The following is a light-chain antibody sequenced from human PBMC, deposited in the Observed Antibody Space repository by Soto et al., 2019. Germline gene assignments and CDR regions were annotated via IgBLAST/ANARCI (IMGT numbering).Light chain of an antibody. CDR3: CSYTPTSTL. J-gene: IGLJ2*01. CDR1: SSDFGGFDY. Sequence: QSVLAQPASVSGSPGQSITISCTGTSSDFGGFDYVSWYQHHPGKAPKLMIYDVSNRPSGVSDRFSGSKSGNTASLTISGLQAEDEADYYCCSYTPTSTLFGGGTKVTVL. CDR2: DVS. V-gene: IGLV2-14*03.